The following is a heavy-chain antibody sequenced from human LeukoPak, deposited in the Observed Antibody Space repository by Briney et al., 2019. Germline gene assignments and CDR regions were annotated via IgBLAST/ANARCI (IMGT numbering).Heavy chain of an antibody. CDR3: SGYYYDSSGYYFDY. Sequence: PGGSLRLSCAASGFTFSSYAMSWVRQAPGKGLEWVAVISYDGNNKYYADSVKGRFTISRDNSKNTLYLQMNSLRAEDTAVYYCSGYYYDSSGYYFDYWGQGTLVTVSS. V-gene: IGHV3-30*03. CDR1: GFTFSSYA. J-gene: IGHJ4*02. CDR2: ISYDGNNK. D-gene: IGHD3-22*01.